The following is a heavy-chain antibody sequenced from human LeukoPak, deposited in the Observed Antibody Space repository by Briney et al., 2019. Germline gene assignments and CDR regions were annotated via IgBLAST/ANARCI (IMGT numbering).Heavy chain of an antibody. V-gene: IGHV3-74*01. J-gene: IGHJ4*02. CDR1: GFTFSSYW. CDR2: INSYGSST. Sequence: PGGSLRLSCAASGFTFSSYWMHWVPQAPGKGLVEVSRINSYGSSTSYADSVKGRFTISRDNAKNTLYLQMNSLRAEDTAVYYCARASRGYYDSSGYYDGYFDYWGQGTLVTVSS. CDR3: ARASRGYYDSSGYYDGYFDY. D-gene: IGHD3-22*01.